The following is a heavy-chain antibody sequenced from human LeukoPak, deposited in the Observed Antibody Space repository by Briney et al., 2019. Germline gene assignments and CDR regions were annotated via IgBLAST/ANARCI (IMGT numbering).Heavy chain of an antibody. D-gene: IGHD3-10*01. J-gene: IGHJ5*02. CDR1: GYSISTSYY. CDR2: IYHSGNT. Sequence: PSETLSLTCTVSGYSISTSYYWGWIRQPPGEGLEWIGSIYHSGNTYYNPSLKSRVTISVDTSKNQFSLKLNSVTAADTAVYYCARDSGTSGEVKFDPWGQGALVTVSS. V-gene: IGHV4-38-2*02. CDR3: ARDSGTSGEVKFDP.